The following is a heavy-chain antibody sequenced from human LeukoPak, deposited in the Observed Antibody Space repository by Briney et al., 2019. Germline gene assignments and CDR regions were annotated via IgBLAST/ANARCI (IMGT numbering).Heavy chain of an antibody. CDR2: ISGDGGST. Sequence: GGSLRLSCAASGFTFDDYAMHWVRQAPGKGLEWVSLISGDGGSTYYADSVKGRFTISRDNSKNSLYLQMYSLRTEDTALYYCASVDFDWLFRIDYWGQGTLVTVSS. V-gene: IGHV3-43*02. J-gene: IGHJ4*02. CDR1: GFTFDDYA. D-gene: IGHD3-9*01. CDR3: ASVDFDWLFRIDY.